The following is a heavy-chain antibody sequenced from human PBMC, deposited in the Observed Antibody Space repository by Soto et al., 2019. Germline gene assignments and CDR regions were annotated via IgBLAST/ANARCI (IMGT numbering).Heavy chain of an antibody. CDR1: GGTLSNNA. Sequence: QVQLVQSGTEVKKPGSSVKVSCKASGGTLSNNAISWVRQAPGQGLEWMGWIIPLSATTNYAQKFQGRVTVTADRSTSTAYMELTSLTSEDAAVYYCALGFDDRGIVVVPAANPWYYGMDVWGQGTTVTVSS. CDR3: ALGFDDRGIVVVPAANPWYYGMDV. D-gene: IGHD2-2*01. V-gene: IGHV1-69*06. CDR2: IIPLSATT. J-gene: IGHJ6*02.